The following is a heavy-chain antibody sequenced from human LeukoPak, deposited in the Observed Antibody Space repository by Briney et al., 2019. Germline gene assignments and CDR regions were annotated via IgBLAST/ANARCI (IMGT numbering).Heavy chain of an antibody. D-gene: IGHD2/OR15-2a*01. V-gene: IGHV1-2*02. Sequence: ASMTVSCKSSGFTFTDHYIHWVRQGPGQGLEWMGYIGPHSTFTSSPQEFQGRVTMTRDASMSTAYMELTRLTSDDTAVYYCVREGEGPLSKDFDYWGQGTLVTVSS. CDR2: IGPHSTFT. CDR1: GFTFTDHY. J-gene: IGHJ4*02. CDR3: VREGEGPLSKDFDY.